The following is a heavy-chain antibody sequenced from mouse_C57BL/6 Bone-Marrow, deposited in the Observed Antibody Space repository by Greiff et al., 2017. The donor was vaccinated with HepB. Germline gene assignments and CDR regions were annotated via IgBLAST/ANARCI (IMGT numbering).Heavy chain of an antibody. CDR1: GFSLTSYG. CDR2: IWSGGST. Sequence: VHLVESGPGLVQPSQSLSITCTVSGFSLTSYGVHWVRQSPGKGLEWLGVIWSGGSTDYNAAFISSLSISKDNSKTQVFFKMNSLQADDTAIYYCARPKSFYYYGSSHAMDYWGQGTSVTVSS. D-gene: IGHD1-1*01. CDR3: ARPKSFYYYGSSHAMDY. V-gene: IGHV2-2*01. J-gene: IGHJ4*01.